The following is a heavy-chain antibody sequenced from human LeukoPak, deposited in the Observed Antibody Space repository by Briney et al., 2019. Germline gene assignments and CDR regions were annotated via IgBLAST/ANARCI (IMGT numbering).Heavy chain of an antibody. J-gene: IGHJ4*02. CDR1: GFTFSTYG. CDR2: ILYDGSRK. CDR3: AKGHYDFWSGYPAGIDS. Sequence: PGGSLRLSCAASGFTFSTYGMHWVRQAPGKGLEWVAVILYDGSRKYYVDSVEGRFTTSRDNSKNTLYLQMNSLRAEDTAVYYCAKGHYDFWSGYPAGIDSWGQGTLVTVSS. V-gene: IGHV3-30*18. D-gene: IGHD3-3*01.